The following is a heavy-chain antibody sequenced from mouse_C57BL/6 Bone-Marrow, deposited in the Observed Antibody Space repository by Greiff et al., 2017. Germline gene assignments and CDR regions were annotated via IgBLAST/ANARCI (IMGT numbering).Heavy chain of an antibody. CDR3: ARIANYSYAIDY. CDR2: IYPGDGDT. CDR1: GYAFSSSG. Sequence: QVQLQQSGPELVKPGASVKISCKASGYAFSSSGMNWVKQRPGKGLEWIGRIYPGDGDTNYNGKFKGKATLTADKSSSTAYMQLSSLTSEASAVYVCARIANYSYAIDYWGQGTSVTVSS. J-gene: IGHJ4*01. V-gene: IGHV1-82*01. D-gene: IGHD2-1*01.